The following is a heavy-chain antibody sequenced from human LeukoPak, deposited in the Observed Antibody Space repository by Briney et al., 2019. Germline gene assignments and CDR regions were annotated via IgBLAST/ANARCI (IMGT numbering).Heavy chain of an antibody. J-gene: IGHJ4*02. V-gene: IGHV4-4*07. CDR2: IHYSGCT. CDR1: SGSISGSY. D-gene: IGHD3-16*01. Sequence: SETLSLTCNVSSGSISGSYWSWIRQPAGKGLEWIGRIHYSGCTNYNPSLKSRVTISLDTSKNQLSLKLRSVTAADTAVYYCAKFGGGNYYEAFFDFWGQGALVTVSS. CDR3: AKFGGGNYYEAFFDF.